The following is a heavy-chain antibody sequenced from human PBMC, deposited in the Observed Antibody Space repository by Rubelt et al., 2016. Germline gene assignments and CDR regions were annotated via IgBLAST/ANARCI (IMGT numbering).Heavy chain of an antibody. CDR1: GYSFTSYW. J-gene: IGHJ4*02. V-gene: IGHV5-10-1*01. Sequence: EVQLVQSGAEVKKPGESLRISCKGSGYSFTSYWISWVRQMPGKGLEWMGRIDPSDSYTNYSPSFQGHVTISADKSISTAYLQWSSLKASDTAMYYCARGGSGWLSNTAYYFDYWGQGTLVTVSS. CDR2: IDPSDSYT. D-gene: IGHD5-12*01. CDR3: ARGGSGWLSNTAYYFDY.